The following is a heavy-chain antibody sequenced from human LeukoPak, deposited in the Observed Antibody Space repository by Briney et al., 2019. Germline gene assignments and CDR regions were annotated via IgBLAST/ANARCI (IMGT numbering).Heavy chain of an antibody. V-gene: IGHV4-39*01. CDR2: IYYSGST. CDR3: ARAHHLIQQPFDY. D-gene: IGHD5-18*01. J-gene: IGHJ4*02. CDR1: GGSISSSSYY. Sequence: SETLSLTCTVSGGSISSSSYYWGWIRQPPGKGPEWIGSIYYSGSTYYNPSPKSRVTISVDTSKNQFSLKLSSVTAADTAVYYCARAHHLIQQPFDYWGQETLVTVPS.